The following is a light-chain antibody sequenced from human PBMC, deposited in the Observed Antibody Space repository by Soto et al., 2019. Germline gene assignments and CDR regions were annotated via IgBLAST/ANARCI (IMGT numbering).Light chain of an antibody. V-gene: IGLV2-14*03. CDR3: CSYADGSIYF. CDR1: SRDDGAYDY. Sequence: QSALTQPASVSGSPGQSITISCTGTSRDDGAYDYVSWYLQYPDKAPQLLIYYVDHRPSGVSSRFSGSKSGNTASLTISGLQAEDEGDYYCCSYADGSIYFFGTGTKLTVL. J-gene: IGLJ1*01. CDR2: YVD.